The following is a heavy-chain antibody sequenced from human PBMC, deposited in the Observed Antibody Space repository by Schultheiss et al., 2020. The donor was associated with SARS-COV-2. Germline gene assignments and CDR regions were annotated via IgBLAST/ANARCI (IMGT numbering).Heavy chain of an antibody. CDR2: INPNSGGT. V-gene: IGHV1-2*02. D-gene: IGHD2-2*01. CDR3: ARDSSSRYYGMDV. J-gene: IGHJ6*02. CDR1: GYTFTGYY. Sequence: ASVKVSCKASGYTFTGYYMHWVRQAPGQGLEWMGWINPNSGGTNYAQKFQGRVTITADESTSTAYMELSSLRSEDTAVYYCARDSSSRYYGMDVWGQGTTVTVSS.